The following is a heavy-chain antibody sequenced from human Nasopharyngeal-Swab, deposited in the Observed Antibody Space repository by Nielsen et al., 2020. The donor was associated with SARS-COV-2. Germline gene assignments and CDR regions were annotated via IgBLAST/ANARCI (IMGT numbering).Heavy chain of an antibody. CDR3: ASENSGWYLSF. V-gene: IGHV3-72*01. Sequence: GGSRRLSCAASGFIFSDHYMDWVREAPGKGLEWVGRTRNKANGYTTDYAASVKGRFNISRDDSKNSLYLQMNSLKTEETAVYYCASENSGWYLSFWGQGTLVTVSS. CDR2: TRNKANGYTT. D-gene: IGHD6-19*01. CDR1: GFIFSDHY. J-gene: IGHJ4*02.